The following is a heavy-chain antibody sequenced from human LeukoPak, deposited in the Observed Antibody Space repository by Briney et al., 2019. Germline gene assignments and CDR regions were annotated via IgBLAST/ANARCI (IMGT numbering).Heavy chain of an antibody. V-gene: IGHV3-30*03. D-gene: IGHD3-9*01. Sequence: GGSLRLSCAASGFTFSSYGMHWVRQAPGKGLEWVAVISYDGSNKYYADSVKGRFTISRDNAKNTLYLQMNSLRAEDTAVYYCARWYYDILTGYYLFDYWGRGTLVTVSS. CDR1: GFTFSSYG. J-gene: IGHJ4*02. CDR2: ISYDGSNK. CDR3: ARWYYDILTGYYLFDY.